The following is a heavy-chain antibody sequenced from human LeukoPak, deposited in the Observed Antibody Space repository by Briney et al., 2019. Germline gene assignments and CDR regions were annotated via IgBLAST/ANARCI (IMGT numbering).Heavy chain of an antibody. CDR2: IIPMFGLP. Sequence: ASVKVSCKASGGTLNNFAIYWVRQAPGQGLEWMGGIIPMFGLPNYSEKFQGRVSVTTGESANTAYMELTSLRFEDTAVYFCARAPSRDGHDNYFDSWGQRTLVTVSS. CDR1: GGTLNNFA. D-gene: IGHD5-12*01. V-gene: IGHV1-69*05. CDR3: ARAPSRDGHDNYFDS. J-gene: IGHJ4*02.